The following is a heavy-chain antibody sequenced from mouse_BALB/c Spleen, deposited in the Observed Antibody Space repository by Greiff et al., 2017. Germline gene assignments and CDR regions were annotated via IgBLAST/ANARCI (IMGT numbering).Heavy chain of an antibody. J-gene: IGHJ4*01. CDR3: GRHAYYGNYYAMDY. Sequence: DVMLVESGGGLVKPGGSLKLSCAASGFTFSSYAMSWVRQTPEKRLEWVASISSGGSTYYPDSVKGRFTISRDNARNSLYLQMSSLRSEDTAMYYCGRHAYYGNYYAMDYWGQGTSVTVSS. CDR2: ISSGGST. D-gene: IGHD2-10*01. CDR1: GFTFSSYA. V-gene: IGHV5-6-5*01.